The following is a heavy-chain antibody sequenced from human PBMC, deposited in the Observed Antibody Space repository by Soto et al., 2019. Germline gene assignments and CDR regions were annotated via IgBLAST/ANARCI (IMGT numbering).Heavy chain of an antibody. V-gene: IGHV3-48*01. CDR3: TADPRPQLVPIDY. CDR1: GFTFSSYS. Sequence: LRLSCAASGFTFSSYSMNWVRQAPGKGLEWVSYISSSSSTIYYADSVKGRFTISRDNAKNSLYLQMNSLRAEDTAVYYCTADPRPQLVPIDYWGQGTLVTVSS. CDR2: ISSSSSTI. D-gene: IGHD6-6*01. J-gene: IGHJ4*02.